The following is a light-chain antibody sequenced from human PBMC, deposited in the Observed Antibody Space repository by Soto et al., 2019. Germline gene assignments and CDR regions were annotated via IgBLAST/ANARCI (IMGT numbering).Light chain of an antibody. CDR1: RSNIGAGYD. CDR3: QSYDSSLVL. Sequence: QSVLTQPPSVSGAPGQRVTISCTGSRSNIGAGYDVHWYQKLPGTPPKLFIFANNNRPSGVPDRFSGSKSGSPASLAITGLRAEDEADYFCQSYDSSLVLFGGGTKLTVL. CDR2: ANN. V-gene: IGLV1-40*01. J-gene: IGLJ2*01.